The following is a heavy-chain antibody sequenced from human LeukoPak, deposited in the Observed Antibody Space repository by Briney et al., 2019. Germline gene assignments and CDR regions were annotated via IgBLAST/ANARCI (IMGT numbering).Heavy chain of an antibody. CDR3: ARTYYGSGSLYYYYYYMDV. CDR2: IYYSGST. V-gene: IGHV4-39*07. D-gene: IGHD3-10*01. Sequence: PSETLSLTCTVSGDSISSSSYYWGWIRQPPGKGLEWIGSIYYSGSTNYNPSLKSRVTISVDTSKNQFSLKLSSVTAADAAVYYCARTYYGSGSLYYYYYYMDVWGKGTTVTVSS. CDR1: GDSISSSSYY. J-gene: IGHJ6*03.